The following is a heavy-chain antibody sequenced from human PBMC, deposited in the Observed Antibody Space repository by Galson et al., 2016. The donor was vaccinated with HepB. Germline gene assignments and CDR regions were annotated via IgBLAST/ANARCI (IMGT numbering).Heavy chain of an antibody. Sequence: QSGAEVKKPGESLKISCKGSGYSFASYWIGWVRQMPGKGLEYMGITFPGDSDTTYSPSFQDQVTISVDKSISTAYLQWSSLEASDTAMYYCTRLRFFSAANYFYGMDVWGQGTTVTVSS. CDR2: TFPGDSDT. D-gene: IGHD3-10*01. V-gene: IGHV5-51*01. CDR3: TRLRFFSAANYFYGMDV. J-gene: IGHJ6*02. CDR1: GYSFASYW.